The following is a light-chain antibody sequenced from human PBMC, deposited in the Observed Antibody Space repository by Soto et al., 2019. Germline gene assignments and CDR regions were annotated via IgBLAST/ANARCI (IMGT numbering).Light chain of an antibody. J-gene: IGKJ5*01. CDR3: QQYGTSEII. Sequence: ETVLTQSPGTLSLSPGERATLPCRASQSVSSIYLAWYQQKPGQAPRLLIYGASSRATGIPGRFSGSGSGTDFTLTISRLEPEDFSVFYCQQYGTSEIIFGQGTRLEIK. V-gene: IGKV3-20*01. CDR2: GAS. CDR1: QSVSSIY.